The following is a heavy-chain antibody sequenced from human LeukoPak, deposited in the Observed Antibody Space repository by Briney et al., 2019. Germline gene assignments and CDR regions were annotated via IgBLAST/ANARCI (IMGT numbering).Heavy chain of an antibody. CDR1: GFTFSDYG. CDR2: IRDDGSNK. V-gene: IGHV3-30*02. J-gene: IGHJ4*02. Sequence: GGSLRLSCAASGFTFSDYGMHWVRQAPGKGLEWVTFIRDDGSNKYYADSVKGRFTISRENSKNTLYLQMNSLRAEDTALYYCAKDNVYVWGTLDYWGQGTLVTVSS. CDR3: AKDNVYVWGTLDY. D-gene: IGHD3-16*01.